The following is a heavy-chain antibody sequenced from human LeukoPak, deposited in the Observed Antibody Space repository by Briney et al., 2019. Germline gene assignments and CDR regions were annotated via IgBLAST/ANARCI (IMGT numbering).Heavy chain of an antibody. CDR3: ARSRLRFLEWLLESDAFDI. D-gene: IGHD3-3*01. CDR2: INHSGST. CDR1: GGSFSGYY. J-gene: IGHJ3*02. V-gene: IGHV4-34*01. Sequence: SETLSLTCAVYGGSFSGYYWSWIRQPPGKGLEWIGEINHSGSTNYNPSLKSRVTISVDTSKNQFSLKLSSVTAADTAVYYCARSRLRFLEWLLESDAFDIWGQGTMVTVSS.